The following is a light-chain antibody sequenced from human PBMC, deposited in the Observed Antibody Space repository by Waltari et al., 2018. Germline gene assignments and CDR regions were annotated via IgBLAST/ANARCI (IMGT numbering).Light chain of an antibody. V-gene: IGKV1-39*01. Sequence: DIQMTQSPSSLSASVGDRVTITCRASQSVNNYLNWYQQRPGKAPKLLIYAASTLQSGVPSRFGGSGSGTDFTLTISSLQPEDFATYYCQQGYRTPLTFGGGTKVDIK. CDR3: QQGYRTPLT. CDR1: QSVNNY. CDR2: AAS. J-gene: IGKJ4*01.